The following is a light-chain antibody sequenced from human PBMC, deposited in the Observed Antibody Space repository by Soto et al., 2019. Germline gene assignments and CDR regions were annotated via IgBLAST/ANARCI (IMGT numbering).Light chain of an antibody. Sequence: QSVLTQPASVSGSPGQSITISCTGTSSDVGGYNYVSWYQQHPGKAPKLMIYEVSNRPSGVSNRFSGSKSGNTASLTISGLQAEDGAGYYLSSKKSSSRTVCGGGPKLPDL. J-gene: IGLJ2*01. CDR1: SSDVGGYNY. CDR3: SSKKSSSRTV. CDR2: EVS. V-gene: IGLV2-14*01.